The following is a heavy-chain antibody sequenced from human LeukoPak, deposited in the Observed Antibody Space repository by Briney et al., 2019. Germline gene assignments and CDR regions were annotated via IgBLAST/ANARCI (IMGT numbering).Heavy chain of an antibody. CDR3: VRHDFWSGFKGGDY. D-gene: IGHD3-3*01. CDR1: AFTFSSYS. Sequence: GGSLRLSCAASAFTFSSYSMNWVRQAPGKGLEWVSSISSSSSYIYYADSVKGRFTISRDNAKNSLYLQMNSLRAEDTAFYYCVRHDFWSGFKGGDYWGQGTLVTVSS. V-gene: IGHV3-21*04. J-gene: IGHJ4*02. CDR2: ISSSSSYI.